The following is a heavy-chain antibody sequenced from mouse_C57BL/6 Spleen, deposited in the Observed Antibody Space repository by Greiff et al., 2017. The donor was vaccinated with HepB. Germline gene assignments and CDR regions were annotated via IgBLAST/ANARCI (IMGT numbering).Heavy chain of an antibody. CDR2: IDPSDSYT. V-gene: IGHV1-69*01. Sequence: QVQLQQPGAELVMPGASVKLSCKASGYTFTSYWMHWVKQRPGQGLEWIGEIDPSDSYTNYNQKFKGKSTLTVDKSSSTAYMQLSSLTSEDSAVYYCARGGYDEKDYFDYWGQGTTLTVSS. D-gene: IGHD2-2*01. CDR3: ARGGYDEKDYFDY. J-gene: IGHJ2*01. CDR1: GYTFTSYW.